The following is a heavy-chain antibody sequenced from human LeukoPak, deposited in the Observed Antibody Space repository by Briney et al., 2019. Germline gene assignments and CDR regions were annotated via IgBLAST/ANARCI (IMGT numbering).Heavy chain of an antibody. Sequence: SETLSLTCTVSGGSISSSSYYWGWIRQPPGKGLEWIGSIYYSWSTYYNPSLKSRVTISVDTSKNQFSLKLSSVTAADTAVYYCARARGFYYYYGMDVWGQGTTVTVSS. J-gene: IGHJ6*02. V-gene: IGHV4-39*01. CDR1: GGSISSSSYY. CDR2: IYYSWST. CDR3: ARARGFYYYYGMDV. D-gene: IGHD3-22*01.